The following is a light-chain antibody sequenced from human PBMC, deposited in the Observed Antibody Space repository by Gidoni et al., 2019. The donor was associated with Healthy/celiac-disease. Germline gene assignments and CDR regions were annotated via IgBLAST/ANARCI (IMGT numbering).Light chain of an antibody. CDR2: GAS. CDR1: QSVSSN. J-gene: IGKJ1*01. V-gene: IGKV3-15*01. Sequence: EIVMTQSPATLSVSPGERATLSCRASQSVSSNLAWYQQKPGQAPRLLSYGASTRATGIPARFSGSGSGTEFTLTLSSLQSEDFAVYYCQQYNNWPPWTCGQGTKVDIK. CDR3: QQYNNWPPWT.